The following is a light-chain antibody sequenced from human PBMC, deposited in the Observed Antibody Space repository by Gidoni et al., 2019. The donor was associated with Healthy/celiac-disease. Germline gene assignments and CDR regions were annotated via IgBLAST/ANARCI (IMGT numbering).Light chain of an antibody. CDR2: DAS. V-gene: IGKV1-33*01. J-gene: IGKJ4*01. Sequence: DIQMTQSPPSLSASVGDRVTITCQASQDISSYLNWYQQKPGKAPRLLIYDASNLETGIPPRFSGSGSGTDFTFTISSLQPEDIATYYCQQYGNLPLTFGGGTKVEIK. CDR3: QQYGNLPLT. CDR1: QDISSY.